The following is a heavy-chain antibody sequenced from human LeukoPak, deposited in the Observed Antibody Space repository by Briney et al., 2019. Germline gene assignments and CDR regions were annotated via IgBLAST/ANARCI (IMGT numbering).Heavy chain of an antibody. CDR2: ISYDGSNK. D-gene: IGHD6-13*01. CDR1: GFTFSSYA. J-gene: IGHJ4*02. V-gene: IGHV3-30*04. CDR3: ARDFLPMSSSWYEYY. Sequence: GRSLRLSCAASGFTFSSYAMHWVRQAPGKGLEWVAVISYDGSNKYYADSVKGRFTISRDNSKNTPYLQMNSLRAEDTAVYYCARDFLPMSSSWYEYYWGQGTLVTVSS.